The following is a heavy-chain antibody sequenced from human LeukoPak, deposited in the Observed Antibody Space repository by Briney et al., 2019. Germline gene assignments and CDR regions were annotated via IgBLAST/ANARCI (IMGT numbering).Heavy chain of an antibody. Sequence: GGSLRLSCAASGFTVSSNYMSWVRQAPGKGLEWVSVIYSGGSTYYADSVKGRFTISRDNSKNTLYLQMNSLRAEDTAVYYCARVFDCSSTSCSRGDYYYYMDVWGKGTTVTVSS. D-gene: IGHD2-2*01. CDR2: IYSGGST. CDR3: ARVFDCSSTSCSRGDYYYYMDV. CDR1: GFTVSSNY. J-gene: IGHJ6*03. V-gene: IGHV3-66*01.